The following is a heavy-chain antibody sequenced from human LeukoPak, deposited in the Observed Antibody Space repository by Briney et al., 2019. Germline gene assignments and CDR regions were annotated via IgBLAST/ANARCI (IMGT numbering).Heavy chain of an antibody. V-gene: IGHV3-21*01. J-gene: IGHJ3*02. CDR3: ARDPTVTNFHDAFDI. CDR2: IITSSSHT. Sequence: GGSPRLSCAASGFTFSNFNMNWVRQAPGKGLEWVSSIITSSSHTYYADSVKGRFTISRDNAKNSLYLQMNSLRAEDTAVYYCARDPTVTNFHDAFDIWGQGTMVPVSS. CDR1: GFTFSNFN. D-gene: IGHD4-17*01.